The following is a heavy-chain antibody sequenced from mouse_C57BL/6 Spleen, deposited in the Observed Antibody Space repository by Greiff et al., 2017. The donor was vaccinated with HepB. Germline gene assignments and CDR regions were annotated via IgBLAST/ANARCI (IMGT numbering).Heavy chain of an antibody. D-gene: IGHD1-1*01. J-gene: IGHJ1*03. V-gene: IGHV5-16*01. Sequence: DVQLQESEGGLVQPGSSMKLSCTASGFTFSDYYMAWVRQVPEKGLEWVANINYDGSSTYYLDSLKSRFIISRDNAKNILYLQMSSLKSEDTATYYCARDRGTTVSYFDVWGTGTTVTVSS. CDR1: GFTFSDYY. CDR2: INYDGSST. CDR3: ARDRGTTVSYFDV.